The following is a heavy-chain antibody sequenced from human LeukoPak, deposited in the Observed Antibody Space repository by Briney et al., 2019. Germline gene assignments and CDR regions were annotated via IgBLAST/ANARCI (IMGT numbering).Heavy chain of an antibody. J-gene: IGHJ4*02. D-gene: IGHD5-12*01. V-gene: IGHV1-2*06. CDR3: VRSGSGFDY. Sequence: ASVKVSCKASGYTFTRYYMHWVRQAPAQGLEWMGRINPNSGGTNYAQKFRGRVTMTRDTSISTAYMELSRLRSDDTAVYYCVRSGSGFDYWGQGTLVTVSS. CDR2: INPNSGGT. CDR1: GYTFTRYY.